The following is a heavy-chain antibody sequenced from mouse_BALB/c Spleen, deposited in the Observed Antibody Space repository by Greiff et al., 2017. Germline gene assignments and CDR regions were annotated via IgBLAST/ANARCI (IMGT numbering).Heavy chain of an antibody. CDR3: ASLGYDEEFDY. Sequence: EVQLQQSGAELVKPGASVKLSCTASGFNIKDTYMHWVKQRPEQGLEWIGRIDPANGNTKYDPKFQGKATITADPSSNTAYLQLSSLTSEDTAVYYCASLGYDEEFDYWGQGTTLTVSS. CDR2: IDPANGNT. D-gene: IGHD2-2*01. CDR1: GFNIKDTY. V-gene: IGHV14-3*02. J-gene: IGHJ2*01.